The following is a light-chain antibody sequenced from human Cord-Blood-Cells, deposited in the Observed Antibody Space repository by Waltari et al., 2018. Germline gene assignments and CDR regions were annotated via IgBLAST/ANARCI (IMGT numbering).Light chain of an antibody. CDR3: CSYAGSYTYV. J-gene: IGLJ1*01. CDR1: SSDVGGDNY. V-gene: IGLV2-11*01. CDR2: DVS. Sequence: QSALTQPRSVSGSPGQSVTISCPGTSSDVGGDNYVSWYQQHPGNAPKPMIYDVSKRPAGVAGRFCGSKSGNTASLTISGLQAEDEADDYCCSYAGSYTYVFGTGTKVTVL.